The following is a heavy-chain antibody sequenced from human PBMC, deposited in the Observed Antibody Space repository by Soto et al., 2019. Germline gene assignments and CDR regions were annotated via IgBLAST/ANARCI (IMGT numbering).Heavy chain of an antibody. J-gene: IGHJ4*02. CDR1: GGSFSGYY. CDR3: ARNQRGSSTSLDY. D-gene: IGHD2-2*01. CDR2: INHSGST. Sequence: SETLSLTCAVYGGSFSGYYWSWIRQPPGKGLEWIGEINHSGSTNYNPSLKSRVTISVDTSKNQFSLKLSSVTAADTAVYYCARNQRGSSTSLDYWGQGTLVTVSS. V-gene: IGHV4-34*01.